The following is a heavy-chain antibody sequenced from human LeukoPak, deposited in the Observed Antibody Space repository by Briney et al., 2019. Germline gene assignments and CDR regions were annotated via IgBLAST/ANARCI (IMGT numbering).Heavy chain of an antibody. V-gene: IGHV4-34*01. J-gene: IGHJ3*02. Sequence: SETLSLTCAVYGGSSSGYYWSWIRQPPGKGLEWIGEINHSGSTNYNPSLKSRVTISVDTSKNQFSLKLSSVTAADTAVYYCARPVEDHAFDIWGQGTMVTVSS. CDR2: INHSGST. CDR3: ARPVEDHAFDI. CDR1: GGSSSGYY. D-gene: IGHD5-24*01.